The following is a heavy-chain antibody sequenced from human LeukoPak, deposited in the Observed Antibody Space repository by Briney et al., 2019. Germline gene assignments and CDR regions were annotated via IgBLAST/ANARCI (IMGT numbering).Heavy chain of an antibody. V-gene: IGHV5-51*01. CDR2: MYPVDSHI. J-gene: IGHJ4*02. D-gene: IGHD6-19*01. CDR3: ARSTIAVATYFDY. Sequence: GESLKISCKGSGYSFATYWIGWMRQMPGKGLEWMGVMYPVDSHITYSPSFQGQVTISADKSISTAYLQWSSLKASDTAMYYCARSTIAVATYFDYWGQGTLVTVSS. CDR1: GYSFATYW.